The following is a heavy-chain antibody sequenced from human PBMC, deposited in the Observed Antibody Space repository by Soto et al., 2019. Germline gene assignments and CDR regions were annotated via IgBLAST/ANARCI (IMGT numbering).Heavy chain of an antibody. CDR2: IDHSGST. Sequence: SETLSLTCAVQGGSFSGYIWTWIRQPPGKGLQWIGQIDHSGSTYYNPSLKSRVTISLFTSNDQFSLKLSSVTAADTAVYYCARSVDPWGQGTLVTVSS. CDR1: GGSFSGYI. CDR3: ARSVDP. V-gene: IGHV4-34*01. J-gene: IGHJ5*02.